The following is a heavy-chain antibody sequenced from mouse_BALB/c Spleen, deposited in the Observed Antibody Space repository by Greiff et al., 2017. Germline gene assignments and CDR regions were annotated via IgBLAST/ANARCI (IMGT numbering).Heavy chain of an antibody. D-gene: IGHD2-10*02. CDR3: ARGGYGNLYYFDY. V-gene: IGHV5-9-1*01. Sequence: EVMLVESGGGLVKPGGSLKLSCAASGFTFSSYAMSWVRQTPEKRLEWVATISSGGSYTYYPDSVKGRFTISRDNAKNTLYLQMSSLRSEDTAMYYCARGGYGNLYYFDYWGQGTTLTVSS. J-gene: IGHJ2*01. CDR2: ISSGGSYT. CDR1: GFTFSSYA.